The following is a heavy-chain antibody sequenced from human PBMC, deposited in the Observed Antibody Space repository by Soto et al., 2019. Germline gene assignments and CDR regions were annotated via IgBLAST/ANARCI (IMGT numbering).Heavy chain of an antibody. J-gene: IGHJ3*02. CDR1: GFTFSSYA. CDR3: AKAKGDYDILTGHAFDI. V-gene: IGHV3-23*01. Sequence: GGSLRLSCAASGFTFSSYAMSWVRQAPGKGLEWVSAISGSGGSTYYADSVKGRFTISRDNSKNTLYLQMNSLRAEDTAVYYCAKAKGDYDILTGHAFDIWGQGTMVTVSS. CDR2: ISGSGGST. D-gene: IGHD3-9*01.